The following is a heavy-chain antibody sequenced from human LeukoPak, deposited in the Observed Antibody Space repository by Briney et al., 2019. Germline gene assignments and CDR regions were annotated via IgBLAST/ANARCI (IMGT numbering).Heavy chain of an antibody. V-gene: IGHV4-59*01. J-gene: IGHJ4*02. CDR2: IHNNGRN. CDR1: GGSISSYY. Sequence: TSETLSLTCTVSGGSISSYYWSWIRQPPGKGLEWIGHIHNNGRNKSNPFLKSRITISVDTSKNQFSLKLSSVTAADTAVYYCARTKGGCSGGNCPLGYWGQGTLVTVSA. D-gene: IGHD2-15*01. CDR3: ARTKGGCSGGNCPLGY.